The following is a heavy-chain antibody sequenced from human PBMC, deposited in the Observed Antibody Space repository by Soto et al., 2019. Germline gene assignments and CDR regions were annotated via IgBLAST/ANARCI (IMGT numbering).Heavy chain of an antibody. CDR1: VYTFTSND. J-gene: IGHJ6*02. Sequence: GTSVKVTCKASVYTFTSNDIKWVRQATGQGLEWMGWMNPNSGNTGYAQKFQGRATMTRNTSISTAYMELSSLRSEDTAVYYCARSLAGGIAVAGFYYYYGMNAGGQGTRVTVS. D-gene: IGHD6-19*01. CDR2: MNPNSGNT. V-gene: IGHV1-8*01. CDR3: ARSLAGGIAVAGFYYYYGMNA.